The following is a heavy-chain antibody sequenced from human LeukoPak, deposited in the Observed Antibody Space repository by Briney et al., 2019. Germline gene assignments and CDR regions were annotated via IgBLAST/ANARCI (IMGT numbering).Heavy chain of an antibody. CDR2: IYYSGST. D-gene: IGHD6-19*01. CDR1: GGSISSYY. CDR3: ARAVAGTFPFDY. Sequence: SETLSLTCTVSGGSISSYYWSWIRQPPGKGLEWIGYIYYSGSTNYNPSLKNRVTISVDTSKNQFSLKLSSVTAADTAVYYCARAVAGTFPFDYWGQGTLVTVSS. V-gene: IGHV4-59*08. J-gene: IGHJ4*02.